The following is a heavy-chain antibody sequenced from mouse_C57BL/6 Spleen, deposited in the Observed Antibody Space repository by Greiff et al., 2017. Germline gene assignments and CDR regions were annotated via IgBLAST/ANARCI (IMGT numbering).Heavy chain of an antibody. CDR3: TNGGDGSSDSYYAIDY. Sequence: VQLQQSGAELVRPGASVKLSCTASGFNITADYMHWVKQRPEQGLEWIGRFDPENGDTEYDSKFQGKATIPAATSSNTAYLQVCGLTSEDTADYYGTNGGDGSSDSYYAIDYWGQGTSVTVSS. D-gene: IGHD1-1*01. CDR2: FDPENGDT. CDR1: GFNITADY. V-gene: IGHV14-4*01. J-gene: IGHJ4*01.